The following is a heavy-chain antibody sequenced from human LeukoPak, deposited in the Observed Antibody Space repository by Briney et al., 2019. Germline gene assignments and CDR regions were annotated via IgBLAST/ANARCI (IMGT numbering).Heavy chain of an antibody. J-gene: IGHJ4*02. CDR1: GASVSSSY. D-gene: IGHD6-19*01. V-gene: IGHV4-59*08. CDR3: ARAVPGGDRSRFYSGGWYYFDN. Sequence: SETLSLTCSVSGASVSSSYWSWIRQAPGQERVWLGYISDTGNTNYNPSLKSRVTISIPSPPNHLSLELESVTGADTAISYCARAVPGGDRSRFYSGGWYYFDNWGQGTLVTVSS. CDR2: ISDTGNT.